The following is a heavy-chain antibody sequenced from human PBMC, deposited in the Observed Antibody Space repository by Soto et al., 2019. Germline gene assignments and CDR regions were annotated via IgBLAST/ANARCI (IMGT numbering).Heavy chain of an antibody. CDR1: GFTFGDYA. CDR2: IRSKAYGGTT. D-gene: IGHD2-2*01. V-gene: IGHV3-49*03. CDR3: TRDPERRTVVVPAATQVY. Sequence: HPGGSLRLSCTASGFTFGDYAMSWFRQAPGKGLEWVGFIRSKAYGGTTEYAASVKGRFTISRDDSKSIAYLQMNSLKTEDTAVYYCTRDPERRTVVVPAATQVYWGQGTLVTVSS. J-gene: IGHJ4*02.